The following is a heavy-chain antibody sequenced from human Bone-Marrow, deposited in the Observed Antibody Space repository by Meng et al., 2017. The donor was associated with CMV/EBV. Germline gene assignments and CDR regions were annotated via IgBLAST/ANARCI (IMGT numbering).Heavy chain of an antibody. CDR2: ISSSGSTI. Sequence: GGSLRLSCAASGLTFSSYEMNWVRQAPGKGLEWVSYISSSGSTIYYADSVKGRFTISRDNAKNSLYLQMNSLRAEDTAVYYCARVLRFLDGYYYYGMDVWGQGTTVTVSS. CDR1: GLTFSSYE. V-gene: IGHV3-48*03. CDR3: ARVLRFLDGYYYYGMDV. D-gene: IGHD3-3*01. J-gene: IGHJ6*02.